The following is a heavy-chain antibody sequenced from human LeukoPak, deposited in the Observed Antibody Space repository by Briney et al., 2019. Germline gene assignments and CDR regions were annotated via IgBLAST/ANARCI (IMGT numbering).Heavy chain of an antibody. J-gene: IGHJ4*02. CDR1: GFTFSSYA. CDR3: AKDAGAGTAEYYFDY. V-gene: IGHV3-23*01. Sequence: PGGSLRLSCAASGFTFSSYAMSWVRQAPGKGLEWVSAISGSGGSTYYADSVKGRLTISRDNSKNTLYLQMNSLRAEDTAVYYCAKDAGAGTAEYYFDYWGQGTLVTVSS. CDR2: ISGSGGST. D-gene: IGHD1-1*01.